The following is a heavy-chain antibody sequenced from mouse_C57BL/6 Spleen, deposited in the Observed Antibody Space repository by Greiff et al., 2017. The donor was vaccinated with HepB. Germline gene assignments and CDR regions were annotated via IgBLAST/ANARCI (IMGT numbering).Heavy chain of an antibody. CDR1: GYTFTSYW. J-gene: IGHJ4*01. Sequence: QVQLKQSGAELAKPGASVKLSCKASGYTFTSYWMHWVKQRPGQGLEWIGYINPSSGYTKYNQKFKDKATLTADKSSSTAYMQLSSLTYEDSAVYYCARTGVQLRRRDYAMDYWGQGTSVTVSS. CDR2: INPSSGYT. CDR3: ARTGVQLRRRDYAMDY. V-gene: IGHV1-7*01. D-gene: IGHD3-2*02.